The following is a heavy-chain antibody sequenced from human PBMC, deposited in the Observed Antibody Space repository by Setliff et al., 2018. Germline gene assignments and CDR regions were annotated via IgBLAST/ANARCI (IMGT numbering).Heavy chain of an antibody. Sequence: SVKVSCKASGAPFNAYGVSWARQAPGQGLEWMGAIIPVLGMTDYAQKFQGRLTITADQSTTTVYMELSSLRFDDTALYYCARGPSPTVTPSRLIYFYHMDVWGTGTTVTVSS. J-gene: IGHJ6*03. V-gene: IGHV1-69*10. D-gene: IGHD4-17*01. CDR3: ARGPSPTVTPSRLIYFYHMDV. CDR1: GAPFNAYG. CDR2: IIPVLGMT.